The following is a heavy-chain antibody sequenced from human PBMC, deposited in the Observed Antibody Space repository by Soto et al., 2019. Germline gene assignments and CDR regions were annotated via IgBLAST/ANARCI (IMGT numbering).Heavy chain of an antibody. D-gene: IGHD3-22*01. CDR2: IGIGSSTT. V-gene: IGHV3-48*01. J-gene: IGHJ3*01. CDR1: GFTFRNYG. Sequence: GGSLRLSCAASGFTFRNYGMNWVRQAPGKGLEWVSYIGIGSSTTYYADSVKGRFTISRDNAKNSLYLQMNSLRAEDTAVYYCARDQLYYNDISGRPLNAFDVWGQGTMVTVS. CDR3: ARDQLYYNDISGRPLNAFDV.